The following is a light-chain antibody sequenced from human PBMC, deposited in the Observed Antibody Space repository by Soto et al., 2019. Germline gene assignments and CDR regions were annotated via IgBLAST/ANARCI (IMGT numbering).Light chain of an antibody. CDR3: QKYDSYPAT. Sequence: DIQMTQSPSSLSASVGDTVTITFRASQGISNFLAWFQQKPGKDPKSLIYGASSLQSGVPSNFSGSGSETHYTLTFSSVQPEDFATHNCQKYDSYPATVGGATNVE. CDR1: QGISNF. V-gene: IGKV1-16*02. CDR2: GAS. J-gene: IGKJ4*01.